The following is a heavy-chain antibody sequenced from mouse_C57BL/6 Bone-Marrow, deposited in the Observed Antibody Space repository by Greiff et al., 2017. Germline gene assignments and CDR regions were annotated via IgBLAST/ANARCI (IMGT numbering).Heavy chain of an antibody. CDR1: GFPITSGYY. CDR2: ITHSGET. J-gene: IGHJ1*03. Sequence: VQLQESGPGLVKPSQSLFLTCSITGFPITSGYYWIWIRPSPGKPLEWMGYITHSGETFYNPSLQSPISITRETSKNQFILQLNSVTTEDTAMYYSAGDRGGQGYFDVWGTGTTVTVSS. V-gene: IGHV12-3*01. CDR3: AGDRGGQGYFDV.